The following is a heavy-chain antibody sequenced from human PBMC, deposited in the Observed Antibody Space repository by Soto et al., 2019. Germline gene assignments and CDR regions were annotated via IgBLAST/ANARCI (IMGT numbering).Heavy chain of an antibody. CDR3: AADXAPTDPYNXFEP. D-gene: IGHD1-1*01. J-gene: IGHJ5*02. CDR1: GFTFSSSG. V-gene: IGHV1-58*02. CDR2: IVVGSGNT. Sequence: SVKVSCKASGFTFSSSGIHWVRQARGQRLEWIGWIVVGSGNTNYAQKFQERVTITRDVSTNTAYMELTSLRSEDTAVYYCAADXAPTDPYNXFEPWG.